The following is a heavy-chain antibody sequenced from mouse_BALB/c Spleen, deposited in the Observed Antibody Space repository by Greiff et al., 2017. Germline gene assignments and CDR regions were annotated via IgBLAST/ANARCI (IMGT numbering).Heavy chain of an antibody. CDR2: IWSGGST. J-gene: IGHJ4*01. Sequence: VKLVESGPGLVQPSQSLSITCTVSGFSLTSYGVHWVRQSPGKGLEWLGVIWSGGSTDYNAAFISRLSISKDNSKGQVFFKMNSLQANDTAIYYCASSSFYRYEAMDYWGQGTSVTVSS. V-gene: IGHV2-2*02. D-gene: IGHD2-14*01. CDR1: GFSLTSYG. CDR3: ASSSFYRYEAMDY.